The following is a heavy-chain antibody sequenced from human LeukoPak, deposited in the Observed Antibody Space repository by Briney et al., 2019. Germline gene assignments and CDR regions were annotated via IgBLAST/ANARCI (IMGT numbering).Heavy chain of an antibody. CDR1: GFTFSDYY. V-gene: IGHV3-11*04. D-gene: IGHD2-8*01. J-gene: IGHJ4*02. CDR2: ISSSGSTI. Sequence: GGSPRLSCAASGFTFSDYYMSWIRQAPGKGLEWVSYISSSGSTIYYADSVKGRFTISRDNAKNSLYLQMNSLRAEDTAVYYCARDSSMQDFFDYWGQGTLVTVSS. CDR3: ARDSSMQDFFDY.